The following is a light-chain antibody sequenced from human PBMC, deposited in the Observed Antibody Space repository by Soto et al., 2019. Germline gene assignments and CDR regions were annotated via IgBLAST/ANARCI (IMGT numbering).Light chain of an antibody. CDR2: GAS. V-gene: IGKV3-15*01. Sequence: EVVMTQSPATLSVSLGDRATLSCRASQSVSSNLAWYQQKPGQGPRLLIYGASTRATGIPARFSGSGSGTEFTLTISSLQSEDFAVYYCQQYYDWPWTFGQGTTVEIK. CDR1: QSVSSN. CDR3: QQYYDWPWT. J-gene: IGKJ1*01.